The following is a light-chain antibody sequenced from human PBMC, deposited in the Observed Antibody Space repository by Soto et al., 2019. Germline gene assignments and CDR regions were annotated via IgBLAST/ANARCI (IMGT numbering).Light chain of an antibody. CDR1: SNY. V-gene: IGLV2-14*01. J-gene: IGLJ3*02. CDR3: SSYTASSTWV. CDR2: EVS. Sequence: QSALTQPASVSGSLGQSITISCTGISNYVSWYQHHPGKAPKLIIYEVSNRPSGVSNRFSGSKSDNTASLTISGLQAEDEADYHCSSYTASSTWVFCGGTKVTVL.